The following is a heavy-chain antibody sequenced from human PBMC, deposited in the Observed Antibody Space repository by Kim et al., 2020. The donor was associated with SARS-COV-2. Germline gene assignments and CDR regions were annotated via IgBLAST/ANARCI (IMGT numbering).Heavy chain of an antibody. Sequence: ASVKVSCKASGYTFTGYYMHWVRQAPGQGLEWMGRINPNSGGTNYAQKFQGRVTMTRDTSISTAYMELSRLRSDDTAVYYCARKDSGIVVSPFDPWGQGTLVTVSS. CDR3: ARKDSGIVVSPFDP. CDR1: GYTFTGYY. CDR2: INPNSGGT. V-gene: IGHV1-2*06. J-gene: IGHJ5*02. D-gene: IGHD2-15*01.